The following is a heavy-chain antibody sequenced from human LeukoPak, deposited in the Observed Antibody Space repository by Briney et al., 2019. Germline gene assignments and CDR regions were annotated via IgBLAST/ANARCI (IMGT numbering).Heavy chain of an antibody. CDR3: AKDQHGPAELYYFDY. CDR2: IYTSGNT. CDR1: GGSISSYF. J-gene: IGHJ4*02. Sequence: SETLSLTCTVSGGSISSYFWSWIRQPAGKGLEWIGRIYTSGNTNYNPSLKNRVTMSLDTSKNQLSLNLTSATAADTAVYYCAKDQHGPAELYYFDYWGQGTLVTVSS. V-gene: IGHV4-4*07. D-gene: IGHD3-10*01.